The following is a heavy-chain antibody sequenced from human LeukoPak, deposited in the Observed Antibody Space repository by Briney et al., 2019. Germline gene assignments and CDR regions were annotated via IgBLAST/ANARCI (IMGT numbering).Heavy chain of an antibody. V-gene: IGHV3-23*01. J-gene: IGHJ4*02. CDR2: ISPSGSIS. D-gene: IGHD3-22*01. CDR3: ANRDSNGSDFDY. Sequence: GGSLRLSCAASGFTFSSHGINWVRQAPGKGLEWVSGISPSGSISYYADSVKGRFTISRDNSKNTVSLQMNSLRAEDTAVYYCANRDSNGSDFDYWGQGILVTVSS. CDR1: GFTFSSHG.